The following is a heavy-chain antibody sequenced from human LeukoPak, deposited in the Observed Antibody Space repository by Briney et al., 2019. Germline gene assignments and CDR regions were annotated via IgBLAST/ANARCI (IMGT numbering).Heavy chain of an antibody. D-gene: IGHD2-15*01. CDR2: ISAYNGNT. CDR1: GYTFTSYG. CDR3: ARDARYCSGGSCYMLDY. J-gene: IGHJ4*02. V-gene: IGHV1-18*01. Sequence: ASVKVSCKASGYTFTSYGISWVRLAPGQGLEWMGWISAYNGNTNYAQKLQGRVTMTTDTSTSTAYMELRSLRSDDTAVYYCARDARYCSGGSCYMLDYWGQGTLVTASS.